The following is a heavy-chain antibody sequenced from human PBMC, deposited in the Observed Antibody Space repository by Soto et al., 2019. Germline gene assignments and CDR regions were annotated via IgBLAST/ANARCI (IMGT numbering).Heavy chain of an antibody. J-gene: IGHJ6*02. CDR1: GGTFSRHA. Sequence: QVQLVQSGAEVRKPGSSVKVSCKASGGTFSRHAISWVRQAPGQGLEWMGGIIPIFGTANHAQKFQGRVTIIADESTSTVYMELSSLRSEDTAMYYCAREREEDIVVVVAAKGPYYYYGMDVWGQGTTVTVSS. V-gene: IGHV1-69*01. CDR2: IIPIFGTA. D-gene: IGHD2-15*01. CDR3: AREREEDIVVVVAAKGPYYYYGMDV.